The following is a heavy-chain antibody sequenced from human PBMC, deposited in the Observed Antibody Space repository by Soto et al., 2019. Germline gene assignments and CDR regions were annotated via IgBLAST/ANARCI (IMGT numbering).Heavy chain of an antibody. D-gene: IGHD2-21*02. V-gene: IGHV1-46*01. CDR2: FNPYTGGT. Sequence: QGQLVQSGAEVKKPGASVKVSCKASGYTFTTYYIHWMRQAHGQGLEWMGMFNPYTGGTRYAHKIQGRGTRTRDTTKSTGDIERGGLRSDVTALDYCAMRWGDIGTAFDSWGQGTLDTVSS. CDR1: GYTFTTYY. CDR3: AMRWGDIGTAFDS. J-gene: IGHJ5*01.